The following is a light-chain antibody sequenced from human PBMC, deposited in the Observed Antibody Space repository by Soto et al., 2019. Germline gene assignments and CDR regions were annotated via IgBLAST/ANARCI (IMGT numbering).Light chain of an antibody. J-gene: IGKJ5*01. CDR3: QQRSNWPVT. Sequence: EIVMTQSPATLSVSPGEGATLSCRANQSVGSLLAWYQQKPGQAPRLLIYDASNRATGVPARFSGSRSGTDFTLTISSLEPEDFAVYYCQQRSNWPVTFGQGTRLAI. CDR1: QSVGSL. CDR2: DAS. V-gene: IGKV3-11*01.